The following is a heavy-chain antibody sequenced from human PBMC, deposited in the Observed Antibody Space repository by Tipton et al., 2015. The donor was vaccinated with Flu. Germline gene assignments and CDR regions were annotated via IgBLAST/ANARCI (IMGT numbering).Heavy chain of an antibody. Sequence: TLSLTCAVYGGSFSGYYWSWIRQPPGKGLEWIGEINHSGSTYYNPSLKSRVTISVDTSKNQFSLKLSSVTAADTAVYYCASFISEYNWNYGEGLDYWGQGTLVTVSS. D-gene: IGHD1-7*01. CDR3: ASFISEYNWNYGEGLDY. CDR2: INHSGST. J-gene: IGHJ4*02. V-gene: IGHV4-34*01. CDR1: GGSFSGYY.